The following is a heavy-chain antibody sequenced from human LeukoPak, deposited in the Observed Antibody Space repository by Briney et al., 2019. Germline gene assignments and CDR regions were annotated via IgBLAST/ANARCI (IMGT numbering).Heavy chain of an antibody. CDR2: IIPILGIA. CDR3: ARGRGNPTHFDY. Sequence: EASVKVSCKASGGTFSSYTISWVRQAPGEGLEWMGRIIPILGIADYAQKFQGRVTITADKSTSTAYMELSSLRSEDTAVYSCARGRGNPTHFDYWGQGTLVTVSS. CDR1: GGTFSSYT. D-gene: IGHD3-16*01. J-gene: IGHJ4*02. V-gene: IGHV1-69*02.